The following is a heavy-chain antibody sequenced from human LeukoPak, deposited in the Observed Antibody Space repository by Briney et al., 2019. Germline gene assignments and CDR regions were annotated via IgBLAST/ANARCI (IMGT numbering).Heavy chain of an antibody. V-gene: IGHV4-39*02. CDR3: ARRRYYDGTGYLD. Sequence: TSETLSLTCTISGGFISSSSYYWGWIRQPPGKGLEWIGDLYYTGSTYYSPSLKSRLSITVDTSKNHFSLILGSVTAADTAIYYCARRRYYDGTGYLDWGQGTHVTVSA. D-gene: IGHD3-22*01. CDR2: LYYTGST. CDR1: GGFISSSSYY. J-gene: IGHJ1*01.